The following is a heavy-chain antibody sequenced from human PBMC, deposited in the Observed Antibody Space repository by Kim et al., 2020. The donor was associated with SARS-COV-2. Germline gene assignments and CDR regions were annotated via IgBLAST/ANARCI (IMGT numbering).Heavy chain of an antibody. CDR1: GFPFRGNW. Sequence: GGSLRLSCSASGFPFRGNWMQWVRQLPGQGLVWVSRINGDGGSTTYADSVKGRFTVSRDNAKNTLHLQMNSLRPEDTAVYYCATGGYWEALSWGRGTLVTVIS. V-gene: IGHV3-74*03. J-gene: IGHJ4*02. CDR2: INGDGGST. CDR3: ATGGYWEALS. D-gene: IGHD1-26*01.